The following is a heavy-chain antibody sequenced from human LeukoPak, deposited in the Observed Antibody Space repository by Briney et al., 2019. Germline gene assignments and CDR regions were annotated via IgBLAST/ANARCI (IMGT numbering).Heavy chain of an antibody. V-gene: IGHV4-39*01. Sequence: SETLSLTCTVSGDSISSGVYYSGWIRQPPGKGLEWIGSFYYSGSLYYNPSLKSRVTISVDTSKNQFSLKLSSVSAADTAVYYYARRRDGYNLYYFDYWGQGILVTVSS. J-gene: IGHJ4*02. CDR1: GDSISSGVYY. D-gene: IGHD5-24*01. CDR3: ARRRDGYNLYYFDY. CDR2: FYYSGSL.